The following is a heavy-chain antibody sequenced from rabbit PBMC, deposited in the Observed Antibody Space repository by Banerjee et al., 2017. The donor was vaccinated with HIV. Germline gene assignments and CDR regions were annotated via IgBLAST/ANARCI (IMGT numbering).Heavy chain of an antibody. D-gene: IGHD4-2*01. CDR2: IYNGDGST. Sequence: QEQLEESGGDLVKPEGSLTLTCTASGFDFSSNAMCWVRQAPGKRPEWIACIYNGDGSTYYASWAKGRFTISKTSATTVTLQMTSLTAADTATYFCATDRGAYAGDGYDLWGQGTLVTVS. V-gene: IGHV1S47*01. CDR3: ATDRGAYAGDGYDL. CDR1: GFDFSSNA. J-gene: IGHJ3*01.